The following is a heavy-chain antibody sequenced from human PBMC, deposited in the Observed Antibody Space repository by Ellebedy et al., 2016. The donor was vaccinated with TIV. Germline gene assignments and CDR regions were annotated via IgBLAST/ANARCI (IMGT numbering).Heavy chain of an antibody. D-gene: IGHD2-21*01. CDR3: TRARGGGGSVDY. CDR1: GVTVSSYN. J-gene: IGHJ4*02. Sequence: PGGSLRLSCAAPGVTVSSYNMNWVRQAPGKGLEWVPVFQSGGVTHYADSVKGRFTVSRDNSRNTLYLQMNSLSVEDTAVYYCTRARGGGGSVDYWGQGTLVTVSS. V-gene: IGHV3-66*01. CDR2: FQSGGVT.